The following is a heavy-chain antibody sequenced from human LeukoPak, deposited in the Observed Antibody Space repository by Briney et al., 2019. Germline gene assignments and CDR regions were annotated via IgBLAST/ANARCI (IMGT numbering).Heavy chain of an antibody. CDR2: ISAYNSNT. D-gene: IGHD3-22*01. Sequence: RASVKVSCKASGYTFTSYGINWVRQAPGQGLEWMGWISAYNSNTNYAQKLQGRVTMTTDTSTSTAYMEVRSLRSEDTAVYYCARDYDSSGPQKNYFDNWGQGVLVTVSS. J-gene: IGHJ4*02. CDR3: ARDYDSSGPQKNYFDN. CDR1: GYTFTSYG. V-gene: IGHV1-18*01.